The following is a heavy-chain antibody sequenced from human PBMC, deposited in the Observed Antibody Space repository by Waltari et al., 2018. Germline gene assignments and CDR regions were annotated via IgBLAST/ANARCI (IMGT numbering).Heavy chain of an antibody. Sequence: QVQLQESGPGLVKPSETLSLTCAVSGYSISSGYYWGWIRQPPGKGLEWIGSIYHSGSTYYNPSLKSRVTISVDTSKNQFSLKLSSVTAADTAVYYCARERLLWFGEADYWGQGTLVTVSS. CDR2: IYHSGST. V-gene: IGHV4-38-2*02. CDR3: ARERLLWFGEADY. D-gene: IGHD3-10*01. CDR1: GYSISSGYY. J-gene: IGHJ4*02.